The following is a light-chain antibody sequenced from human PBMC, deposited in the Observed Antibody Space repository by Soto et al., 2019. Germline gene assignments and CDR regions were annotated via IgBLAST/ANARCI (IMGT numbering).Light chain of an antibody. V-gene: IGKV3-11*01. Sequence: EIVLTQSPDTLSLSPGERATLSCRASQSISTYLAWYQQQHGLAPRLLIYDASNRATDIPVRFSGSGSGTDFSLTISSLEPEDFAVYYCQQCSTWPLTFGGGTKVEIK. J-gene: IGKJ4*01. CDR1: QSISTY. CDR3: QQCSTWPLT. CDR2: DAS.